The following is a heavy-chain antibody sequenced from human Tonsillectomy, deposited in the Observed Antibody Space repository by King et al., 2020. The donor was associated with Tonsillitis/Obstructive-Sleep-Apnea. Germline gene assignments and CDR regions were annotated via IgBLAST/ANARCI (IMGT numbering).Heavy chain of an antibody. V-gene: IGHV3-23*04. CDR3: AKGHGDDDAFDF. Sequence: VQLVESGGGLVQPGGSLRLSCAASGFTFSSHTMSWVRQAPGKGLEWVSSITGSGFSTYYADSVKGRFTISRENSKNTLHLKMNSLRAEDTAVYYCAKGHGDDDAFDFWGQGTMVTVSS. CDR1: GFTFSSHT. CDR2: ITGSGFST. D-gene: IGHD4-17*01. J-gene: IGHJ3*01.